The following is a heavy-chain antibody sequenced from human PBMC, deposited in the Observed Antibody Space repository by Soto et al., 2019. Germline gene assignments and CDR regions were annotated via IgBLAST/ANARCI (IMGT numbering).Heavy chain of an antibody. CDR3: ARDVLEWLFAGSYYYGMDV. CDR2: ISAYNGNT. D-gene: IGHD3-3*01. Sequence: QVQLVQSGAEVKKPGASVKVSCKASGYTFITYGISWVRQAPGQGLEWMGWISAYNGNTNYAQKLQGRVTMTTDTSTSTAYIELRSLRADDTAVYYCARDVLEWLFAGSYYYGMDVWGQGTTVTVSS. J-gene: IGHJ6*02. V-gene: IGHV1-18*01. CDR1: GYTFITYG.